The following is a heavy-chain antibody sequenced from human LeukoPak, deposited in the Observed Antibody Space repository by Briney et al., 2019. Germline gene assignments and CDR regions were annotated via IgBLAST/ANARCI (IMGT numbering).Heavy chain of an antibody. D-gene: IGHD6-13*01. CDR2: INPNSGGT. J-gene: IGHJ4*02. Sequence: WASVKVSCKASGYTFTGYYMHWVRQAPGQGFEWMGWINPNSGGTNYAQKFQGRVTMTRDTSISTAYMELSRLRSDDTAVYYCARGPGYSSSWPARWVFDYWGQGTLVTVSS. V-gene: IGHV1-2*02. CDR3: ARGPGYSSSWPARWVFDY. CDR1: GYTFTGYY.